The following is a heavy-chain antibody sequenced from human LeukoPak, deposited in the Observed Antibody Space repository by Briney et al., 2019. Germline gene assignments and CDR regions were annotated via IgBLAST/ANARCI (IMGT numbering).Heavy chain of an antibody. Sequence: ASVKVSCKASGGTFSSYAISWVRQAPGQGLEWMGGIIPIFGTANHAQKFQGRVTITADESTSTAYMELSSLRSEDTAVYYCARGTYIVGATLFDYWGQGTLVTVSS. CDR3: ARGTYIVGATLFDY. CDR1: GGTFSSYA. D-gene: IGHD1-26*01. J-gene: IGHJ4*02. CDR2: IIPIFGTA. V-gene: IGHV1-69*13.